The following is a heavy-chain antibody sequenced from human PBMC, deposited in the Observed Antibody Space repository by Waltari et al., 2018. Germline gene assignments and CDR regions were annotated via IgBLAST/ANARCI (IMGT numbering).Heavy chain of an antibody. J-gene: IGHJ4*02. CDR2: ISFDGSDE. D-gene: IGHD5-18*01. V-gene: IGHV3-30-3*01. Sequence: QVQLVESGGGVVHPGRSLRLSCEASGFTFSYHAMHWVRQPPGKGLEWVAGISFDGSDEYYLDSVRCRFTISRDDSKGTVNLQMNSLRPEDTAVYYCARDGPLQIQSWYSFDYWGQGSLVTVSS. CDR1: GFTFSYHA. CDR3: ARDGPLQIQSWYSFDY.